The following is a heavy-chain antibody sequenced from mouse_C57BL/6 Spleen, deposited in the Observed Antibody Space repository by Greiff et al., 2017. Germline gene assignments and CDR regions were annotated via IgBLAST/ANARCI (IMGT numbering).Heavy chain of an antibody. CDR1: GYTFTSYW. J-gene: IGHJ4*01. CDR3: ARSPYDYYAMDY. V-gene: IGHV1-52*01. CDR2: IDPSDSET. Sequence: VQLQQPGAELVRPGSSVKLSCKASGYTFTSYWMHWVKQRPIQGLEWIGNIDPSDSETHYNQKFKDKATLTVDKSSSTAYMQLSSLTSEDSAVYYSARSPYDYYAMDYWGQGTSVTVSS.